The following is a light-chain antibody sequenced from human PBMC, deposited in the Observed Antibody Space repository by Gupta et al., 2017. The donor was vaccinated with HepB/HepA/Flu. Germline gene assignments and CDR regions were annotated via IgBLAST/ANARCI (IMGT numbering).Light chain of an antibody. Sequence: QSVLTQSPSASGTPGQRVTISCSGSSSNIGNNNVYWYQQLPGTAPKLLIYRNDQRPSGVPDRFSGSKSGTSASLAISGLRSEDEADDYCAAWDDSLRVVFGGGTKLTVL. CDR2: RND. CDR1: SSNIGNNN. J-gene: IGLJ3*02. CDR3: AAWDDSLRVV. V-gene: IGLV1-47*01.